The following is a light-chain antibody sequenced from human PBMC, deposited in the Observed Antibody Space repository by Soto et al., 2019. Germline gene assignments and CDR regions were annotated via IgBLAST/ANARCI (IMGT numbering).Light chain of an antibody. CDR2: EVS. V-gene: IGLV2-14*01. Sequence: QSALTQPASVSGSPGQSITISCTGTSSDVGGYNYVSWYQHHPGKAPKLMIYEVSKRPSGVSNRFSGSKSGDTASLTISGLQAEDEADYYCSSYTASSTLVVFGGGTKVTVL. CDR3: SSYTASSTLVV. J-gene: IGLJ2*01. CDR1: SSDVGGYNY.